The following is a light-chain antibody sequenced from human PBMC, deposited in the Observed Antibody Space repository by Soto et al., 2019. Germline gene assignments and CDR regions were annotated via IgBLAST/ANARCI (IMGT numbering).Light chain of an antibody. CDR2: EVN. CDR1: SSDIGSYNR. Sequence: QSVLTQPADVSGSPGQSITSSCTGTSSDIGSYNRVSWYQQPPGTAPKLIIYEVNNRPSGVPDRFSGSKSGNTASLTISGLQAEEEADYYCNSFTTRSTYVFGTGTKVTVL. J-gene: IGLJ1*01. CDR3: NSFTTRSTYV. V-gene: IGLV2-18*02.